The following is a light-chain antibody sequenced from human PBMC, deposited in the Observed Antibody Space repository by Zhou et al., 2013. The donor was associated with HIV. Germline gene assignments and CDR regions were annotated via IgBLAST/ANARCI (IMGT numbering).Light chain of an antibody. J-gene: IGKJ3*01. CDR1: QSISSW. CDR2: KAS. V-gene: IGKV1-5*03. Sequence: DIQMTQSPSTLSASVGDRVTITCRASQSISSWLAWYQQKPGKAPKLLIYKASSLESGSHQGSAAVDLGQNSLSPSSSLQPDDFATYYCQQYNSSPFTFGLGPK. CDR3: QQYNSSPFT.